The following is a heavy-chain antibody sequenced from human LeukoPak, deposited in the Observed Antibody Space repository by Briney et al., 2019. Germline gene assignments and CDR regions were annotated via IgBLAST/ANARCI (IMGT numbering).Heavy chain of an antibody. Sequence: GGSLRLSCAASGFTFSDYYMSWIRQAPGKGLEWVSYISSSGSTIYYADSVKGRFTISRDNAKNSLYLQMNSLRAEDTAVYYCARDAYSSSGAFQSYPCYFDYWGQGTLVTVSS. CDR2: ISSSGSTI. D-gene: IGHD6-13*01. V-gene: IGHV3-11*01. J-gene: IGHJ4*02. CDR3: ARDAYSSSGAFQSYPCYFDY. CDR1: GFTFSDYY.